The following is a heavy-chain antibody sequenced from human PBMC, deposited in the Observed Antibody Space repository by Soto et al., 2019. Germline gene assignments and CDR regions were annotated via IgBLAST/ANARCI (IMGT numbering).Heavy chain of an antibody. V-gene: IGHV3-9*01. Sequence: GGSLRLSCAASGFTFDDYAMHWVRQAPGKGLEWVSGISWNSGSIGYADSVKGRFTISRDNAKNSLYLQMNSLRAEDTALYYCAKDWDYCGGDCLPYGMDVWGQGTTVTVSS. J-gene: IGHJ6*02. CDR3: AKDWDYCGGDCLPYGMDV. D-gene: IGHD2-21*02. CDR1: GFTFDDYA. CDR2: ISWNSGSI.